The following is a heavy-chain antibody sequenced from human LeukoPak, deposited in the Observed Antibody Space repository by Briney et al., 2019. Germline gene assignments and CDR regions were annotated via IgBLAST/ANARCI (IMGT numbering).Heavy chain of an antibody. CDR2: ISSSGSTI. Sequence: GGSLRLSCAASGFTFSDYYMSWIRQAPGKGLEWVSYISSSGSTIYYADSVKGRFTISRDNAKNSLYLQMNSLRAEDTAVYYCATALGTIFGVVIHYYYYYMDVWGKGTTVTVSS. J-gene: IGHJ6*03. CDR1: GFTFSDYY. D-gene: IGHD3-3*01. CDR3: ATALGTIFGVVIHYYYYYMDV. V-gene: IGHV3-11*04.